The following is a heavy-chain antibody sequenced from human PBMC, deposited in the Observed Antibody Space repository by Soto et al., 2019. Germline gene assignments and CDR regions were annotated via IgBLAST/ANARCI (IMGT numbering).Heavy chain of an antibody. CDR3: ARDSVSGYYYYGMDV. CDR2: IYYSGST. V-gene: IGHV4-61*01. D-gene: IGHD2-8*01. CDR1: GGSISSNSHY. J-gene: IGHJ6*02. Sequence: TSETLSLTCTVSGGSISSNSHYWGWIRQPPGKGLEWIGYIYYSGSTNYNPSLKSRLTISVDTSKNQFSLKLSPVTAADTAVYYCARDSVSGYYYYGMDVWGQGTTVTVSS.